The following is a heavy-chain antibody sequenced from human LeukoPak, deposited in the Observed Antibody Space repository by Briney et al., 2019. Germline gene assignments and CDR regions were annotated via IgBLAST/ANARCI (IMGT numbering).Heavy chain of an antibody. D-gene: IGHD6-13*01. V-gene: IGHV3-23*01. CDR3: AKRSSSSWNYYGMDV. CDR2: ISGSGGST. Sequence: ETLSLTCTVSGGSISSYYWSWVRQAPGKGLEWVSAISGSGGSTYYADSVKGRFTISRDNSKNTLYLQMNSLRAEDTAVYYCAKRSSSSWNYYGMDVWGQGTTVTVSS. J-gene: IGHJ6*02. CDR1: GGSISSYY.